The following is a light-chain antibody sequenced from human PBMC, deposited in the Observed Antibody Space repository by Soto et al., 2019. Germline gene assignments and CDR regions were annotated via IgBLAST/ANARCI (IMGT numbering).Light chain of an antibody. J-gene: IGLJ1*01. CDR2: EVS. Sequence: QSVLTQPASVSGSPGQPITISCTGTTSDVGGYSFVSWYQLHPGKAPKLMIYEVSNRPSGVSNRFSGSKSGNTASLTISGLQAEDESDYYCSSYTTSGTRVFGTGTKVTVL. CDR1: TSDVGGYSF. CDR3: SSYTTSGTRV. V-gene: IGLV2-14*01.